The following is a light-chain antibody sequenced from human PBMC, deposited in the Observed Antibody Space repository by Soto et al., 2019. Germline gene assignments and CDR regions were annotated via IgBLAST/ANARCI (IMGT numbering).Light chain of an antibody. J-gene: IGKJ4*01. V-gene: IGKV3-15*01. CDR2: GAS. Sequence: EIVMTQSPANLSVSPGERATLSCRASKSVSSNLAWYQQKPGQAPRLLIYGASTRATGIPARFSGSGSGTEFTLTISSLQSEDFAVYYCQQYNNWPPLTFGGGTKVEIK. CDR3: QQYNNWPPLT. CDR1: KSVSSN.